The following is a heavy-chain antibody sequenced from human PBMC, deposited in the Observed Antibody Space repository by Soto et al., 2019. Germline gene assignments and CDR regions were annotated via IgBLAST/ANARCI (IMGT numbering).Heavy chain of an antibody. CDR1: GYTLTELS. V-gene: IGHV1-24*01. Sequence: ASVKVSCKVSGYTLTELSMHWVRQAPGKGLEWMGGFDPEDGETIYAQKFQGRVTMTEDTSTDTAYMELSSLRSEDTAVYYCATGGPSIAAPSYWGQGTLVTVSS. J-gene: IGHJ4*02. D-gene: IGHD6-6*01. CDR2: FDPEDGET. CDR3: ATGGPSIAAPSY.